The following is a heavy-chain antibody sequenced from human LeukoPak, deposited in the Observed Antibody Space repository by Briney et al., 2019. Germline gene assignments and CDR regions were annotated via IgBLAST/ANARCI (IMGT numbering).Heavy chain of an antibody. J-gene: IGHJ4*02. D-gene: IGHD2-2*01. CDR2: ISGSGLNA. CDR3: VKRTMAGVLERRTYYFDY. Sequence: GGSLRLSCAASGFTFSNTAMSWVRQAPGKGLEWLSIISGSGLNAYYADSVKGRFTISRDNSKSTLFLQMNSLRAEDTALYYCVKRTMAGVLERRTYYFDYWGQGSLVAVSP. V-gene: IGHV3-23*01. CDR1: GFTFSNTA.